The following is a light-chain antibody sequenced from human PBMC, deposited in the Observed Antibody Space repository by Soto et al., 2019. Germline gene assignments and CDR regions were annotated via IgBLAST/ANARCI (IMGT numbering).Light chain of an antibody. Sequence: QSVLTQPPSVSAAPGQMVTISCSGSSAILASNFLCCYQQLPGAAPKLLIYVNEKTAPGFPDRFSGSTSGTSATLGIAGLQTGAEADYYCGTWDTSMSAYVFGGGTKVTVL. CDR3: GTWDTSMSAYV. V-gene: IGLV1-51*01. CDR1: SAILASNF. CDR2: VNE. J-gene: IGLJ1*01.